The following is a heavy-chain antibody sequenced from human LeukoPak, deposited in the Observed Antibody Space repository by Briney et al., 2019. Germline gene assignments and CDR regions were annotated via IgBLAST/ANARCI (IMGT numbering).Heavy chain of an antibody. CDR1: GYTFTAYY. V-gene: IGHV1-46*01. D-gene: IGHD3-22*01. CDR2: INPSGGST. Sequence: ASVKVSCKASGYTFTAYYMHWVRQAPGQGLEWMGIINPSGGSTSYAQKFQGRVTITTDESTSTAYMELSSLRSEDTAVYYCAIGYYYDSSGYGVDYWGQGTLVTVSS. J-gene: IGHJ4*02. CDR3: AIGYYYDSSGYGVDY.